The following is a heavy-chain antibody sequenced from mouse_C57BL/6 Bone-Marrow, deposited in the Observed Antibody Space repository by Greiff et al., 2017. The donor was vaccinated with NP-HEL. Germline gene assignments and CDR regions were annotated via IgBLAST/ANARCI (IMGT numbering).Heavy chain of an antibody. Sequence: EVKLQESGPGLAKPSQTLSLTCSVTGYSITSDYWNWIRKFPGNKLEYMGYISYSGSTYYNPSHNSRISITRDTSKNQYDLQLNSVTTEDTATYYCARADYSNHGDCAMDYWGQGTSVTVSS. J-gene: IGHJ4*01. V-gene: IGHV3-8*01. CDR3: ARADYSNHGDCAMDY. D-gene: IGHD2-5*01. CDR2: ISYSGST. CDR1: GYSITSDY.